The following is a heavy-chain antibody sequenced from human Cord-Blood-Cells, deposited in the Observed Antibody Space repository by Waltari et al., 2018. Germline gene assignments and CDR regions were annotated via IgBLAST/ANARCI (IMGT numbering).Heavy chain of an antibody. V-gene: IGHV4-38-2*02. CDR1: GYSISSGYY. CDR3: ARSEGSSWYAEYFQH. CDR2: IYHSGSP. Sequence: QVQLQESGPGLVKPSETLSLTCTVSGYSISSGYYWGWIRQPPGKGLEWIGSIYHSGSPYSNPSLKSRVTISVDTSKNQFALKLSSVTAADTAVYYCARSEGSSWYAEYFQHWGQGTLVTVSS. J-gene: IGHJ1*01. D-gene: IGHD6-13*01.